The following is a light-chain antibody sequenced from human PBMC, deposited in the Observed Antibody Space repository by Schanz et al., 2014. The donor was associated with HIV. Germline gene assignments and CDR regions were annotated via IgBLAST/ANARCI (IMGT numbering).Light chain of an antibody. V-gene: IGLV2-14*03. CDR1: SSDVGGYNY. CDR3: NSYTRSGTHV. Sequence: QSALTQPASVSGSPGQSITISCTGTSSDVGGYNYVPWYQQHPGKAPKLMIYDVTNRPSGVSNRFSGSKSGNTASLTISGLQAEDEADYYCNSYTRSGTHVFGPGTKLTVL. CDR2: DVT. J-gene: IGLJ1*01.